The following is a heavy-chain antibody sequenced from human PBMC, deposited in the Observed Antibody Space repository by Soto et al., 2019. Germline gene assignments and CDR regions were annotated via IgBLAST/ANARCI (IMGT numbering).Heavy chain of an antibody. D-gene: IGHD2-21*01. CDR3: ARSLWSPYFYYGLDV. CDR2: INSGGNIT. CDR1: GFALSRYW. J-gene: IGHJ6*02. Sequence: GSLRLSCTASGFALSRYWMYWVRQAPGKGLVWVSHINSGGNITPYPDSVRGRFTISRDNSKNTLYLDMHSLTTDDTAVYFCARSLWSPYFYYGLDVWGQGTTVTVSS. V-gene: IGHV3-74*01.